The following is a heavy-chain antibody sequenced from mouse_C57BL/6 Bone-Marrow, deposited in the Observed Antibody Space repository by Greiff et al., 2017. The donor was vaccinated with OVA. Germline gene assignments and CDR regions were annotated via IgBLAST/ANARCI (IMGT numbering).Heavy chain of an antibody. V-gene: IGHV1-63*01. CDR1: GYTFTNYW. J-gene: IGHJ3*01. CDR3: ARGGLYGIFAY. D-gene: IGHD2-1*01. CDR2: IYPGGGYT. Sequence: VQGVESGAELVRPGTSVKMSCKASGYTFTNYWIGWAKQRPGHGLEWIGDIYPGGGYTNYNEKFKGKATLTADKSSSTAYMQFSSLTSEDSAIDYCARGGLYGIFAYWGQGTLVTVSA.